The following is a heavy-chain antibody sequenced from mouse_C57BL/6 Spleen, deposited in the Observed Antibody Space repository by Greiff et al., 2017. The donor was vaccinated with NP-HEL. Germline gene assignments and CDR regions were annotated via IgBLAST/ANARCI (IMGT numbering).Heavy chain of an antibody. V-gene: IGHV1-76*01. CDR3: AREGVYYGSRALDY. J-gene: IGHJ2*01. D-gene: IGHD1-1*01. CDR1: GYTFTDYY. Sequence: LQESGAELVRPGASVKLSCKASGYTFTDYYINWVKQRPGQGLEWIARIYPGSGNTYYNEKFKGKATLTAEKSSSTAYMQLSSLTSEDSAVYSCAREGVYYGSRALDYWGQGTTLTVSS. CDR2: IYPGSGNT.